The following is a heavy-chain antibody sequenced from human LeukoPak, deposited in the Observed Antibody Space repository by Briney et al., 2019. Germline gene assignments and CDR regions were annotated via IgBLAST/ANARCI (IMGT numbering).Heavy chain of an antibody. V-gene: IGHV1-46*01. Sequence: PGGSLRLSCAASGYTFTSYYMHWVLQAPGQGLEWMGIINPSGGSTSYAQKFQGRVTMTRDTSTSTVYMELSSLRSEDTAVYYCARSSQWELLFDYWGQGTLVTVS. CDR3: ARSSQWELLFDY. J-gene: IGHJ4*02. D-gene: IGHD1-26*01. CDR2: INPSGGST. CDR1: GYTFTSYY.